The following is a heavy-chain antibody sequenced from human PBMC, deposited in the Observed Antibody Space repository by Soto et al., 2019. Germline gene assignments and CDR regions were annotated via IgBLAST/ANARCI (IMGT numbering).Heavy chain of an antibody. CDR3: AHGGVCFGKNWFDP. J-gene: IGHJ5*02. Sequence: QITLKESGPTLVKPTQTLTLTCTFSGFSLSTRGVGVGWIRQPPGKALEWLGIVYWDDDKRYSPSLKSRLTTXTXTXXNQVGLTMTNMDPVEPATYYCAHGGVCFGKNWFDPWGQGTLVTVSS. CDR2: VYWDDDK. CDR1: GFSLSTRGVG. V-gene: IGHV2-5*02. D-gene: IGHD3-16*01.